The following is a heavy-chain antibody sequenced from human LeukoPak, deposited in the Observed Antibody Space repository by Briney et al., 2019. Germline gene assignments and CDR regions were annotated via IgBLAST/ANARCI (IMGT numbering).Heavy chain of an antibody. CDR1: GGSISSGGYS. CDR3: ARGTHLRIAAAGKSHYYYGMDV. Sequence: SETLSLTCAVSGGSISSGGYSWSWIRQPPGKGLEWIGYIYHSGSTYYNPSLKSRVTISVDRSKNQFSLKLSSVTAADTAVYYCARGTHLRIAAAGKSHYYYGMDVWGQGTTVTVSS. V-gene: IGHV4-30-2*01. J-gene: IGHJ6*02. D-gene: IGHD6-13*01. CDR2: IYHSGST.